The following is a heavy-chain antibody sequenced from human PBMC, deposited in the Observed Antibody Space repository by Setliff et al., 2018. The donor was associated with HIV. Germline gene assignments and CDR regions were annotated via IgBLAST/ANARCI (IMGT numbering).Heavy chain of an antibody. J-gene: IGHJ5*02. CDR2: IYSGGTT. V-gene: IGHV3-66*02. CDR1: GFTISRNY. D-gene: IGHD3-22*01. Sequence: PGGSLRLSCTASGFTISRNYMSWVRQAPGKGLEWVSVIYSGGTTSYADSVKGRFTVSRDNSNNALYLQMNSLKTEDTAVYYCASRGRAYYDSSGYSWFDPWGQGTLVTVSS. CDR3: ASRGRAYYDSSGYSWFDP.